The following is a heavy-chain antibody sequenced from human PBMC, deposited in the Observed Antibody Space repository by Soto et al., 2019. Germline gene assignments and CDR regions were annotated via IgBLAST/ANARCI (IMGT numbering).Heavy chain of an antibody. V-gene: IGHV1-3*01. Sequence: ASVKVSCKASGYTFTSYAMHWVRQAPGQRLEWMGWINAGNGNTKYSQKFQGRVTITRDTSASTAYMELSSLRSEDTAVYYCASGDARYYYDSSGYYRSDYYYYYGMDVWGQGTTGTGSS. J-gene: IGHJ6*02. D-gene: IGHD3-22*01. CDR2: INAGNGNT. CDR1: GYTFTSYA. CDR3: ASGDARYYYDSSGYYRSDYYYYYGMDV.